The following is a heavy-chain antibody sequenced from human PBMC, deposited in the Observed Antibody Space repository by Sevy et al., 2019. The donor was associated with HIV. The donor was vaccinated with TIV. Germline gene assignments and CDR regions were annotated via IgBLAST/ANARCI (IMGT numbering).Heavy chain of an antibody. J-gene: IGHJ6*02. Sequence: GGSLRLSCAASGFTFSSFSMNWVRQAPGKGPEWISYISTRSSPIYYADSMKGRFTISRDNSKNPLYLQMNSLRAEETAVYYCARESASGTPGGVYYYYYNMDVWGQGTTVTVSS. CDR3: ARESASGTPGGVYYYYYNMDV. CDR1: GFTFSSFS. D-gene: IGHD6-13*01. V-gene: IGHV3-48*01. CDR2: ISTRSSPI.